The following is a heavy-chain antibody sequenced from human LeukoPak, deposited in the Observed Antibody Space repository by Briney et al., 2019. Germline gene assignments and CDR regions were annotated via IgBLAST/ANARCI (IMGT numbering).Heavy chain of an antibody. Sequence: PSETLSLTCTVSGYSISSGYYWGWIRQPPGKGLEWIGSIYHSGSTYYNPSLKSRVTISVDTSKNRFSLKLSSVTAADTAVYYCARFSEYYHSSVHYLDYWGQGTLVSVSS. CDR1: GYSISSGYY. CDR3: ARFSEYYHSSVHYLDY. D-gene: IGHD3-22*01. V-gene: IGHV4-38-2*02. J-gene: IGHJ4*02. CDR2: IYHSGST.